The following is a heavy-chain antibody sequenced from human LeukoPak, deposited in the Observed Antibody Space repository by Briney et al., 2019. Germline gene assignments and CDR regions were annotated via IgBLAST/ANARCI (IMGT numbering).Heavy chain of an antibody. Sequence: GGSLRLSCADSGFSISSFPFNWVRQAPGKGLEWIAHIRRESEFISYADSVKGRFIISRDNGKKTLYLQMSSLRDEDTAVYFCVRDHDWAFDLWGQGTMVTVSS. CDR3: VRDHDWAFDL. V-gene: IGHV3-48*02. D-gene: IGHD3-9*01. J-gene: IGHJ3*01. CDR1: GFSISSFP. CDR2: IRRESEFI.